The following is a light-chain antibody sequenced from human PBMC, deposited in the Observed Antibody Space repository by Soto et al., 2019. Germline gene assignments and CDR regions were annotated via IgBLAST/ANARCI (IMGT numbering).Light chain of an antibody. Sequence: QSALTQPPSASGSPGQSVTISCTGTSSDVGGYNYVSWYQQHPGKAPKLMIYEVSKRPSGVPDRFSGSKSGNTASLTVSGLQPEDEAEYYCCSYAGSHTGLFGTGTKSPS. CDR2: EVS. V-gene: IGLV2-8*01. J-gene: IGLJ1*01. CDR1: SSDVGGYNY. CDR3: CSYAGSHTGL.